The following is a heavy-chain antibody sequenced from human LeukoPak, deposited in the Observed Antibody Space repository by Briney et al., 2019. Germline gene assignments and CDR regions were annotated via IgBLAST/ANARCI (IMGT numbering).Heavy chain of an antibody. V-gene: IGHV3-66*01. CDR3: ARDRMVRGVIGSEGFDY. CDR2: IYSGGST. J-gene: IGHJ4*02. D-gene: IGHD3-10*01. CDR1: GFTVSSNY. Sequence: PGRSLRLSCAASGFTVSSNYMSWVRQAPGKGLEWVSVIYSGGSTYYADSVKGRFTISRDNSKNTLYLQMNSLRAEDTAVYYCARDRMVRGVIGSEGFDYWGQGTLVTVSS.